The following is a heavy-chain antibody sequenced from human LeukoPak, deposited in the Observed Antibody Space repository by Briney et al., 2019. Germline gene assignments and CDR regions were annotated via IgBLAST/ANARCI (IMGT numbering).Heavy chain of an antibody. CDR1: GYTFTGYY. D-gene: IGHD3-22*01. J-gene: IGHJ4*02. V-gene: IGHV1-2*06. Sequence: ASVKVSCKASGYTFTGYYMHWVRQAPGQGLEWMGRINPNSGGTNYAQKFQGRVTMTGDTSISTAYMELSRLRSDDTAVYYCAYGSSGYYPFDYWGQGTLVTVSS. CDR3: AYGSSGYYPFDY. CDR2: INPNSGGT.